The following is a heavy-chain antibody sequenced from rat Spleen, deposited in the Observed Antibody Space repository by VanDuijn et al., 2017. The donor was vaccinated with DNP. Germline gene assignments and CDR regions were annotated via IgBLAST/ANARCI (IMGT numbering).Heavy chain of an antibody. CDR2: FNTGSGGT. Sequence: QVQLQQSGAEPAKTGLSVKISCKASGHTFNSYYVGWIKQTTGQGLEYIGYFNTGSGGTNYNEKFKGKATLTIDKSSRTAFMQLSSLTPDDSAVYYCARSWVGVRGIWFAFWGQGTLVTVSS. J-gene: IGHJ3*01. V-gene: IGHV1-43*01. CDR3: ARSWVGVRGIWFAF. D-gene: IGHD4-3*01. CDR1: GHTFNSYY.